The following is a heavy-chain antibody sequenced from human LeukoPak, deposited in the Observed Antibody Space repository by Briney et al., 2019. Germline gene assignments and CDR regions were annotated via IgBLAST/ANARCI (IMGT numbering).Heavy chain of an antibody. V-gene: IGHV4-59*01. CDR1: GDSISSYY. J-gene: IGHJ4*02. CDR3: ASGRPLGFDY. D-gene: IGHD1-26*01. Sequence: PSETLSLTCTVSGDSISSYYWTWIRQPPGKGLEWIGYIYYSGTTNYNPSLKSRVTISVDTSKNQFSLKLSSVTAADTAVYYCASGRPLGFDYWGQGALVTVSS. CDR2: IYYSGTT.